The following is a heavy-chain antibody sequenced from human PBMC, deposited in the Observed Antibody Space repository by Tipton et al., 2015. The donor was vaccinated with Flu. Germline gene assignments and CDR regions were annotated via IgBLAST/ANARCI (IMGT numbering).Heavy chain of an antibody. CDR1: GYTYFSYG. CDR3: ARDVYSGCYQDS. J-gene: IGHJ4*02. V-gene: IGHV1-18*01. CDR2: ISPYRGST. Sequence: QVQLVQSGAEVKKPGASVKVSCKASGYTYFSYGITWVRQAPGQGLEWMGWISPYRGSTKYAQKFQGRVTMTTDTSTTTAYMELRSLRSDDTAVYYCARDVYSGCYQDSRGQGTLVTVSS. D-gene: IGHD1-26*01.